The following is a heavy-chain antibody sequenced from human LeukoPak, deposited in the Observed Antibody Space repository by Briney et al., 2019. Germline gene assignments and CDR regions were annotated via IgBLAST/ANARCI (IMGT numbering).Heavy chain of an antibody. CDR3: ARVGRGCSSIRCYWEDWFDP. CDR1: GYSFTNYG. J-gene: IGHJ5*02. D-gene: IGHD2-2*01. Sequence: ASVKVSCKASGYSFTNYGITWIREAPGQGPEWLGWISGYNANAHYAQNVQGRVTLTTVTSTNTAYMELWGLTSDDTAMYYCARVGRGCSSIRCYWEDWFDPWGQGTLVIVSS. CDR2: ISGYNANA. V-gene: IGHV1-18*01.